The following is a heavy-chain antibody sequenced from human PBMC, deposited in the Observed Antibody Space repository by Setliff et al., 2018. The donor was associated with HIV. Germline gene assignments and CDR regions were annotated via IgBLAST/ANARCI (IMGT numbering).Heavy chain of an antibody. CDR3: ARDRLTYYFDY. J-gene: IGHJ4*02. D-gene: IGHD3-22*01. CDR1: GYAITSGFY. V-gene: IGHV4-38-2*02. CDR2: IYHTGTT. Sequence: PSETLSLTCAVSGYAITSGFYWGWILQPPGKGLEWIGSIYHTGTTNYNSSLKSRATIAVETSKNQFSLKLSSVTAADTAVYYCARDRLTYYFDYWGQGILVTVSS.